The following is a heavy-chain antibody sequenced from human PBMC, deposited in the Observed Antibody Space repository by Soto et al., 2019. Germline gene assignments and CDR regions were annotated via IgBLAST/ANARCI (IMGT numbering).Heavy chain of an antibody. J-gene: IGHJ5*02. Sequence: QLQLQESGSGLVKPSQTLSLTCAVSGGSISSGGYSWSWIRQPPGKGLEWIGYIYHSGSTYYNPSLKSRVTISVDRSKNQCSMKLSSVTAADTAVYYCARVCIAAAGTYCGWFDPWGQGTLVTVSS. D-gene: IGHD6-13*01. CDR3: ARVCIAAAGTYCGWFDP. CDR1: GGSISSGGYS. CDR2: IYHSGST. V-gene: IGHV4-30-2*01.